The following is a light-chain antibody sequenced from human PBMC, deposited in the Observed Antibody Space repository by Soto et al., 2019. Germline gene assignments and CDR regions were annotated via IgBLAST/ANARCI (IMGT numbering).Light chain of an antibody. CDR3: QKYATAPHT. J-gene: IGKJ1*01. CDR2: AAS. CDR1: QGIIDY. V-gene: IGKV1-27*01. Sequence: DIQMTQSPSSLSASVGDRVTITCRASQGIIDYLAWYQQKPGKPPTLLIYAASTLQSGVPSRFSGSGSGTDFTLTISSLQTEDVATYYCQKYATAPHTFGQGTRVEI.